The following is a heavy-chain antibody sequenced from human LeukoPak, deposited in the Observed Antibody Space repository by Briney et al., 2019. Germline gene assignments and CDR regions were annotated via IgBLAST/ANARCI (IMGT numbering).Heavy chain of an antibody. D-gene: IGHD2-15*01. CDR2: ISSSSSTI. J-gene: IGHJ4*02. V-gene: IGHV3-48*01. CDR3: ARGYSRTFDC. Sequence: QTGGSLRLSCAASGFTFSSYSMNWVRQAPGKGLEWVSYISSSSSTIYYADSVKGRFTISRDNAKNSVYLQMNSLRAEETAVYYCARGYSRTFDCWGQGTLVTVSS. CDR1: GFTFSSYS.